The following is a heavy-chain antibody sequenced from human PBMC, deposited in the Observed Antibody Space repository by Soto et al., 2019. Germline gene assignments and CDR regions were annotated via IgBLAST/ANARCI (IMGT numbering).Heavy chain of an antibody. CDR1: GFTFSSYA. V-gene: IGHV3-30-3*01. J-gene: IGHJ6*02. CDR3: ARDIVVVPAAKGLFSPYYYYYGMDV. D-gene: IGHD2-2*01. CDR2: ISYDGSNK. Sequence: LRLSCAASGFTFSSYAMHWVRQAPGKGLEWVAVISYDGSNKYYADSVKGRFTISRDNSKNTLYLQMNSLRAEDTAVYYCARDIVVVPAAKGLFSPYYYYYGMDVWGQGTTVTVSS.